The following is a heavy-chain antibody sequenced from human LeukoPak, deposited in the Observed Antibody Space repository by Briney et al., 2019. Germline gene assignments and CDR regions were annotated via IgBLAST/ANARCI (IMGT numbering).Heavy chain of an antibody. V-gene: IGHV3-64*02. CDR1: GFTFSNYA. CDR2: ISSNGDST. J-gene: IGHJ4*02. D-gene: IGHD3-22*01. Sequence: HPGGSLRLSCAASGFTFSNYAMHWARQAPGKGLEYVSAISSNGDSTYHADSVKGRFTISRDNSKNTLYLQMNSLRAEDTAVYYCAKDLIGRRRDPIVESDWGQGTLVTVSS. CDR3: AKDLIGRRRDPIVESD.